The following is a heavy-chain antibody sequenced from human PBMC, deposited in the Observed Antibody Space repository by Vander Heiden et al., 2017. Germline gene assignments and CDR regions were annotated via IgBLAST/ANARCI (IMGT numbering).Heavy chain of an antibody. J-gene: IGHJ2*01. CDR3: ARGSGADWYFDL. V-gene: IGHV4-59*07. CDR1: GGWSSGYY. D-gene: IGHD1-26*01. Sequence: LQPSLPALVYPSAPLSLTCSFSGGWSSGYYGSWSRKRQGKGLEWIGYIYYSGSTNYNPSLKSRVTISVDTSKNQYSLKLSSVSAADTAVYYCARGSGADWYFDLWGRGTLVTVSS. CDR2: IYYSGST.